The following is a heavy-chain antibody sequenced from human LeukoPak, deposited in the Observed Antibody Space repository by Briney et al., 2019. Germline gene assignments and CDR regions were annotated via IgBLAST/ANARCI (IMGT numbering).Heavy chain of an antibody. CDR3: ARDGTSMVRGVINDYYYYYGMDV. J-gene: IGHJ6*02. CDR2: IYYSGST. D-gene: IGHD3-10*01. V-gene: IGHV4-39*07. Sequence: PSETLSLTCTVSGGSISSSGYYWGWIRQPPGKGLEWIGSIYYSGSTYYNPSLKSRVTISVDTSKNQFSLKLSSVTAADTAVYYCARDGTSMVRGVINDYYYYYGMDVWGQGTTVTVSS. CDR1: GGSISSSGYY.